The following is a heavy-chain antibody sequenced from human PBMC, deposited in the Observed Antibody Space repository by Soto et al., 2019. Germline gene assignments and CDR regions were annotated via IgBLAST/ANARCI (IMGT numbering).Heavy chain of an antibody. V-gene: IGHV3-23*01. Sequence: EVQLLESGGGLVQPGGSLRLSCAASGFTFSSYAMSWVRQAPGKGLEWVSAISGSGGSTYYADSVKGRFTISRDNSENTLYLQMNSLRAEDTAVYYCAKDLECSSTSCSGYYFDYWGQGTLVTVSS. CDR2: ISGSGGST. CDR3: AKDLECSSTSCSGYYFDY. CDR1: GFTFSSYA. D-gene: IGHD2-2*01. J-gene: IGHJ4*02.